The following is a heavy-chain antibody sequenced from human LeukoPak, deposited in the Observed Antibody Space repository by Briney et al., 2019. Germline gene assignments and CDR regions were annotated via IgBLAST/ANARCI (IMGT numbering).Heavy chain of an antibody. CDR3: ARDWNRYAY. J-gene: IGHJ4*02. CDR1: GASISSTRYY. D-gene: IGHD1-1*01. Sequence: PSETLSLTCTVSGASISSTRYYWGWIRQPPGKGLEWIGSTYYRGTTYYNPSLKSRVTISLDTSKNQFSLKLSSVTAADTAVYYCARDWNRYAYWGQGTLVIVSS. V-gene: IGHV4-39*07. CDR2: TYYRGTT.